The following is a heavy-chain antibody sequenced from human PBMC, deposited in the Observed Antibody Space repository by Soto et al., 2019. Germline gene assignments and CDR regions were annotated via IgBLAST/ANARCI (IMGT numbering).Heavy chain of an antibody. Sequence: GGSLRLSCVASGFTFSDYAMTWVRQAPGKGLEWVSVISATGATTYYADSVRGRFTISRDNSKNTLNLQMNDLRVEDTAVIYCAKGRKSTEKDIAVMLAAASSIQHWGQGTLVTVSS. J-gene: IGHJ1*01. V-gene: IGHV3-23*01. D-gene: IGHD2-15*01. CDR3: AKGRKSTEKDIAVMLAAASSIQH. CDR1: GFTFSDYA. CDR2: ISATGATT.